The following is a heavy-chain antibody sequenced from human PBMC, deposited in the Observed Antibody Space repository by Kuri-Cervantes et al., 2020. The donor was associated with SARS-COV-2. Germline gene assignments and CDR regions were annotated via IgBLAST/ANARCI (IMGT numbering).Heavy chain of an antibody. CDR3: ARDAPMVRGAPHDY. D-gene: IGHD3-10*01. CDR1: GYTFTGYY. Sequence: ASVKVFCKASGYTFTGYYMHWVRQAPGQGLEWMGWISAYNGNTNYAQKLQGRVTMTTDTSTSTAYMELRSLRSDDTAVYYCARDAPMVRGAPHDYWGQGTLVTVSS. V-gene: IGHV1-18*04. J-gene: IGHJ4*02. CDR2: ISAYNGNT.